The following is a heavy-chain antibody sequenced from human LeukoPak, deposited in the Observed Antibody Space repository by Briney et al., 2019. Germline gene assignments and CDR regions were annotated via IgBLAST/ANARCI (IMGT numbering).Heavy chain of an antibody. CDR3: ARHILAETRTYHFDY. J-gene: IGHJ4*02. V-gene: IGHV4-59*08. Sequence: SETLSLTCTVSGGSISSYYWSWIRQPPGKGLEWIGYIYYSGSTNYNPSLKSRVTISVDTSKNQFSLKLSSVTAADTAVYYCARHILAETRTYHFDYWGQGTLVTVSS. D-gene: IGHD3-3*02. CDR1: GGSISSYY. CDR2: IYYSGST.